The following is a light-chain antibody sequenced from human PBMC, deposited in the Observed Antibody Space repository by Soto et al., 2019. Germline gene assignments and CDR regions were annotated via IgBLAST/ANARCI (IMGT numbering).Light chain of an antibody. CDR1: GSDIGTYDL. V-gene: IGLV2-23*02. CDR2: EVS. Sequence: QSVLTQPASVSGSPGQSITLSCTGTGSDIGTYDLVSWYQQHPGKAPKLMIYEVSKRPSGVSNRFSGSKSGHMASLTISGLQPEDEADYYCSSYALISPHWVFGGGTKVTVL. J-gene: IGLJ3*02. CDR3: SSYALISPHWV.